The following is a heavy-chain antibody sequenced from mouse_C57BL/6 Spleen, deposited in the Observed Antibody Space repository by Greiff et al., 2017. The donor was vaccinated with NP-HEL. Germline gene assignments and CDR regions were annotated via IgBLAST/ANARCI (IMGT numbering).Heavy chain of an antibody. J-gene: IGHJ4*01. D-gene: IGHD1-1*01. Sequence: VKLMESGAELVRPGTSVKVSCKASGYAFTNYLIEWVKQRPGQGLEWIGVIDPSDSYTNYNQKFKGKSTLTVDKSSSTAYMQLSSLTAEDSAVYYCARWLATDYAMDCWGQGTSVTVSS. CDR1: GYAFTNYL. V-gene: IGHV1-54*01. CDR3: ARWLATDYAMDC. CDR2: IDPSDSYT.